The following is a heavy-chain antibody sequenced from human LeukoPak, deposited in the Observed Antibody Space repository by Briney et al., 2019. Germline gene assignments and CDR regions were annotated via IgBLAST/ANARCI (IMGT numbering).Heavy chain of an antibody. CDR1: GFTFSSYA. CDR3: ARARYCGGDCYMFNY. V-gene: IGHV3-30-3*01. CDR2: ISYDGSNK. Sequence: GGSLRLSCAASGFTFSSYAMHWVRQAPGKGLEWVAVISYDGSNKCYADSMKGRFTISRDNSKNTLYLQMNSLRAEDTAVYYCARARYCGGDCYMFNYWGQGTLVTVSS. D-gene: IGHD2-21*02. J-gene: IGHJ4*02.